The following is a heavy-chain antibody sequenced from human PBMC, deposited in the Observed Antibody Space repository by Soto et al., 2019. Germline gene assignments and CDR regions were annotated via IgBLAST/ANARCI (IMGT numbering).Heavy chain of an antibody. CDR3: AWEGYYYESPLHPPRFDP. Sequence: EVRLVESGGGLVKPGGSLRLSCAASGFIFSSYNMNWVRQAPGEGLEWISSISSSGDYIFYADSVKGRFTISRDNAKNSLYLQLNSLRAEDTAVYYCAWEGYYYESPLHPPRFDPWGQGTLVTVSS. CDR1: GFIFSSYN. J-gene: IGHJ5*02. CDR2: ISSSGDYI. V-gene: IGHV3-21*01. D-gene: IGHD3-22*01.